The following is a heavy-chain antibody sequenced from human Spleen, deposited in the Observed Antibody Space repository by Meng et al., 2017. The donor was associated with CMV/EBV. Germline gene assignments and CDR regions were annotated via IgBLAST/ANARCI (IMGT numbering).Heavy chain of an antibody. V-gene: IGHV3-20*03. CDR2: LDWNGGRT. CDR1: GFNFADFG. CDR3: ARVPVVRATHYFDY. J-gene: IGHJ4*02. Sequence: SGFNFADFGMGWIRQAQGKGLEWVSSLDWNGGRTINADSVQGRFTISRSNAKNSLFLQMNSLRAEDTGLYFCARVPVVRATHYFDYWGQGTLVTVSS. D-gene: IGHD2-21*01.